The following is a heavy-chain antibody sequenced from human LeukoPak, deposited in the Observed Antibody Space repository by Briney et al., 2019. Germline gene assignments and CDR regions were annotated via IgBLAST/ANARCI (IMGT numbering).Heavy chain of an antibody. CDR2: ISSGTRYI. CDR3: AKSNYYDSSGYSNPFDY. V-gene: IGHV3-21*04. D-gene: IGHD3-22*01. CDR1: GFTFNDYS. J-gene: IGHJ4*02. Sequence: GGSLRLSCAASGFTFNDYSMNWVRQAPGKGLEWVSSISSGTRYIYYADSVKGRFTISRDNAMNSLYLQMNSLRAEDTALYYCAKSNYYDSSGYSNPFDYWGQGTLVTVSS.